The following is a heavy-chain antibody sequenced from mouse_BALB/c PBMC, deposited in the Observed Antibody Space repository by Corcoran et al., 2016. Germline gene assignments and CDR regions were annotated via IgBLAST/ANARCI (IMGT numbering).Heavy chain of an antibody. Sequence: QVQLQQSGAELMKPGASVKISCKATGYTFSSYWIEWVKQRPGHGLEWIGEILPGSGSTNFNEKFKGKATFTADTSSNTAYMQLSSLTSEDSAVYYCARDYGSSYRFAYWGQGTLVTVSA. CDR3: ARDYGSSYRFAY. CDR1: GYTFSSYW. J-gene: IGHJ3*01. CDR2: ILPGSGST. V-gene: IGHV1-9*01. D-gene: IGHD1-1*01.